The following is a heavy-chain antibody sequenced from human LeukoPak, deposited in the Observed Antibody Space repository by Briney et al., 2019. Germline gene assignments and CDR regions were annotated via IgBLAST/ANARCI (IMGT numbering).Heavy chain of an antibody. CDR3: ATQYYYDTSGYSPFDY. V-gene: IGHV4-39*01. CDR1: GGSISSSSYY. Sequence: SETLSLTCTVSGGSISSSSYYWGWIRQPPGKGLEWVGSIYYTGSTYYNPSLKSRVTISVDTSKSQFSLNLSSVTAADTAVYYCATQYYYDTSGYSPFDYRGQGTLVTVSS. D-gene: IGHD3-22*01. J-gene: IGHJ4*02. CDR2: IYYTGST.